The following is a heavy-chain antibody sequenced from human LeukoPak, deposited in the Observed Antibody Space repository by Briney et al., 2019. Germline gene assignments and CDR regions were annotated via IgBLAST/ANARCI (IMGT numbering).Heavy chain of an antibody. CDR2: IYSGGSA. V-gene: IGHV3-66*01. D-gene: IGHD4-17*01. CDR1: GFTVSSNY. Sequence: GGSLRLSCAVSGFTVSSNYMSWVRQVPGKGLEWVSVIYSGGSAYYADSVKGRFTISRDNSKNTLYLQMNSLRAEDTAVYYCACVDGDYLDYWGQGTLVTVSS. CDR3: ACVDGDYLDY. J-gene: IGHJ4*02.